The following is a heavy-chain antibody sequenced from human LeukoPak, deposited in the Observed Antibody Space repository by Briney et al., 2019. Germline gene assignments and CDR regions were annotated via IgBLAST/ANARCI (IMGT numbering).Heavy chain of an antibody. J-gene: IGHJ4*02. CDR1: GFTFSGYS. D-gene: IGHD2/OR15-2a*01. CDR3: TTDLPRSTSCSHDY. CDR2: IKRDIDGGTT. V-gene: IGHV3-15*01. Sequence: PGGSLRLSCAASGFTFSGYSMNWVRQAPGRGLEWVGRIKRDIDGGTTDYAAPVKGRFTITRDDSENTLYLQMNSLKTEDTAVYYCTTDLPRSTSCSHDYWGQGTQVTVSS.